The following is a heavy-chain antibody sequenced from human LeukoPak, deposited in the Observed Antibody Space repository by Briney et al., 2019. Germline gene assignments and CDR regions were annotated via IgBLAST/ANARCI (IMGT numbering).Heavy chain of an antibody. CDR1: GGSISSGGYY. D-gene: IGHD6-13*01. Sequence: SQTLSLTCTVSGGSISSGGYYWSWIRQPPGKGLEWIGYIYHSGSTYYNPSLKSRVTISVDRSKNQFSLKLSSVTAADTAVYYCARSPPGYSSSPNWFDPWGQGTLVTVSS. J-gene: IGHJ5*02. CDR2: IYHSGST. V-gene: IGHV4-30-2*01. CDR3: ARSPPGYSSSPNWFDP.